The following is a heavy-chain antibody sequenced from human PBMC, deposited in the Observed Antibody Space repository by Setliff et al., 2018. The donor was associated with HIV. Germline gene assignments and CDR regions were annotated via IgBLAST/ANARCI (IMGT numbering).Heavy chain of an antibody. V-gene: IGHV3-7*01. CDR3: ARDSWGSYSDY. Sequence: GGSLRLSCAASGFTFSSYWMSWVRQAPGKGLEWVANIKQDGSGKYYVDSVKGRFTISRDNAKNSLYLQMNSLRAEDTAVYYCARDSWGSYSDYWGQGTLVTVSS. J-gene: IGHJ4*02. CDR1: GFTFSSYW. CDR2: IKQDGSGK. D-gene: IGHD3-16*01.